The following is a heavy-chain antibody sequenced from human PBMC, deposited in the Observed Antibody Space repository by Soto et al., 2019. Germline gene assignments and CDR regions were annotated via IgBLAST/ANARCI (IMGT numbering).Heavy chain of an antibody. Sequence: SETLSLTCAVYGGSFSGYYWSWIRQPPGKGLEWIGEINHSGSTNYNPSLKSRVTISVDTSKNQFSLKLSSVTAADTAVYYCAGGRFFCFSTSCYVREAYYYYYYMDVGGKGTRVTFSS. D-gene: IGHD2-2*01. J-gene: IGHJ6*03. CDR2: INHSGST. V-gene: IGHV4-34*01. CDR1: GGSFSGYY. CDR3: AGGRFFCFSTSCYVREAYYYYYYMDV.